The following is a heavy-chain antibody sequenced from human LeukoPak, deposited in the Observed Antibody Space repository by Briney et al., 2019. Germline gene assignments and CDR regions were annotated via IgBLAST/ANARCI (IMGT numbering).Heavy chain of an antibody. D-gene: IGHD4-17*01. CDR3: ARLGARQMLEY. CDR1: EFTFSSYW. Sequence: GSLRLSCAASEFTFSSYWMSWVRQAPGKGLEWVANIKQDGGQIYYLDSVKGRFTVSRDNAKNSLHLQMNSLRAEDTAVYYCARLGARQMLEYWGQGTLVTVSS. CDR2: IKQDGGQI. V-gene: IGHV3-7*01. J-gene: IGHJ4*02.